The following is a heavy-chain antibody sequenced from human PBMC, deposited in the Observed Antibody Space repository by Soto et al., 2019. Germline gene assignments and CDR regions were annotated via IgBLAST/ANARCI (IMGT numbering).Heavy chain of an antibody. D-gene: IGHD6-13*01. CDR2: ISSNGGST. V-gene: IGHV3-64*01. CDR1: GFTFSSYA. Sequence: GGSLRLSCAASGFTFSSYAMHWVRQAPGKGLEYVSAISSNGGSTYYANSVKGRFTISRDNSKNTLYLQMGSLRAEDMAVYYCARGARGLMAAGNIHYWGQGTLVTVSS. J-gene: IGHJ4*02. CDR3: ARGARGLMAAGNIHY.